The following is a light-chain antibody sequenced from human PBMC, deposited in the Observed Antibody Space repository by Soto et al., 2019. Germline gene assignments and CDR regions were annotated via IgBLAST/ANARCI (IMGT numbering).Light chain of an antibody. J-gene: IGKJ5*01. Sequence: IQMTQSPSSLSASVGDRVTITCRASQGIRNELGWYQQKPGKAPKLLLYGASSVQSGVPSRFSGSGSGTDFTLTISSLQPEDFATYYCLQDYTYPYTFGQGTRLEIK. CDR3: LQDYTYPYT. CDR1: QGIRNE. V-gene: IGKV1-6*01. CDR2: GAS.